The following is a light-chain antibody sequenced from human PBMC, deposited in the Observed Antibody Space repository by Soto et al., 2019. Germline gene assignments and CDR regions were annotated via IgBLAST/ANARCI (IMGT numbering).Light chain of an antibody. CDR1: SSDVGGYNY. V-gene: IGLV2-14*01. Sequence: QSALTQPASVSGSPRQSITISCTGTSSDVGGYNYVSWYQHHPGKAPKLMIYEVSNRPSGVSNRFSGSKSGNAASLTISGLQAEDEADYYCSSYTSSSTKVFGTGTKLTVL. CDR2: EVS. J-gene: IGLJ1*01. CDR3: SSYTSSSTKV.